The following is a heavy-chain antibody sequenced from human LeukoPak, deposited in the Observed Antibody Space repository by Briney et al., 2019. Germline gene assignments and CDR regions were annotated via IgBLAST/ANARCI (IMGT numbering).Heavy chain of an antibody. Sequence: SETLFLTCSVPGGSIRNYYWSWIRQPPGKGLEWIGYIYYSGSTNYNPSLKSRVTISVDTSENQFSLKLSSVTAADTALYYCAKYVSTGWFDPWGQGTLVTVSS. CDR1: GGSIRNYY. J-gene: IGHJ5*02. V-gene: IGHV4-59*08. CDR3: AKYVSTGWFDP. D-gene: IGHD5/OR15-5a*01. CDR2: IYYSGST.